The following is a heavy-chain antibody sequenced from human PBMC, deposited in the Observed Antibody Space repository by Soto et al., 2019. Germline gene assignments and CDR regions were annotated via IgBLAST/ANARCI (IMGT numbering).Heavy chain of an antibody. J-gene: IGHJ4*02. Sequence: KPSETLSLTCTVSGGSISSGDYYWSWIRQPPGKGLEWIGYIYYSGSTYYNPSLKSRVTISLDTSKNQFSLKLSSVTAADTAVYYCAREDYGDYGGYFDYWGQGSLVTVSS. CDR2: IYYSGST. V-gene: IGHV4-30-4*01. CDR3: AREDYGDYGGYFDY. CDR1: GGSISSGDYY. D-gene: IGHD4-17*01.